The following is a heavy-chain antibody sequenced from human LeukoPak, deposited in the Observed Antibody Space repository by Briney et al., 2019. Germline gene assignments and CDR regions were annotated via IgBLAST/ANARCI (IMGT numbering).Heavy chain of an antibody. J-gene: IGHJ4*02. Sequence: PGGSLRLSCAASGFTFSTYAMLWVRQTPGKGLEYVSAISTNGGGTYYENSVKGRFTISRDNSKNTLYLQMGSLRAEDMAVYYCARYCSGVSCYSGYDYWGQGTLVTVSS. CDR3: ARYCSGVSCYSGYDY. CDR2: ISTNGGGT. D-gene: IGHD2-15*01. V-gene: IGHV3-64*01. CDR1: GFTFSTYA.